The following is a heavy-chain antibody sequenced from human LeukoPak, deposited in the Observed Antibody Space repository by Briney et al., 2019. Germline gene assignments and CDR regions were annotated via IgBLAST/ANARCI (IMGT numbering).Heavy chain of an antibody. CDR2: IFYTGNT. CDR3: ARRRRGATTTPNWFEP. V-gene: IGHV4-39*01. J-gene: IGHJ5*02. Sequence: PSETLSLTCTISDGSINAMDVYWGWIRQPPGKGLDWIGSIFYTGNTYYNPSLKSRVTISIDTPNNQFSLKLTSVTAADTAVYYCARRRRGATTTPNWFEPWGQGTLVIVSS. D-gene: IGHD2-15*01. CDR1: DGSINAMDVY.